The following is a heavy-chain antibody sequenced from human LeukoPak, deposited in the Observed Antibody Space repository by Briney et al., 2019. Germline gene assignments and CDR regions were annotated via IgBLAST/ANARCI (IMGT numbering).Heavy chain of an antibody. D-gene: IGHD4-17*01. Sequence: ASVKVSCKASGYTFTSYGISWVRQAPGQGLEWMGWISAYNGNTNYAQKLQGRVTMTTDTSTSTAYMELRSLRSDDTAVYYCARGPGDYEFKYYFDYWGQGTLVTASS. J-gene: IGHJ4*02. CDR1: GYTFTSYG. CDR2: ISAYNGNT. CDR3: ARGPGDYEFKYYFDY. V-gene: IGHV1-18*01.